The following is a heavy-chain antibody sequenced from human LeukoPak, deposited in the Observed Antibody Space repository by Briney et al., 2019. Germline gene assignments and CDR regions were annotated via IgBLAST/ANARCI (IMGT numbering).Heavy chain of an antibody. CDR1: GFTFSSYG. V-gene: IGHV3-33*01. CDR2: IWYDGSNN. Sequence: PGRSLRLSCAASGFTFSSYGMHWVRQAPGKGLEWVAVIWYDGSNNYYADSVKGRFSISRDNSKNTLYLQMNSRRGEDTAVYYCARVSGWPPSFDYWGQGTLVTVSS. D-gene: IGHD6-19*01. CDR3: ARVSGWPPSFDY. J-gene: IGHJ4*02.